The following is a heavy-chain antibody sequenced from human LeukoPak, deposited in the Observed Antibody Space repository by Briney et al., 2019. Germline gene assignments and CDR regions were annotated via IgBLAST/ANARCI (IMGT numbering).Heavy chain of an antibody. D-gene: IGHD4-17*01. J-gene: IGHJ4*02. V-gene: IGHV3-21*01. CDR2: ISSGSSYI. CDR1: GFTFSTYS. Sequence: GGSLRLSCAASGFTFSTYSMNWVRQAPGKGLEWVSSISSGSSYIYYADSVKGRSTISRDNAKNSLYLQMNSLRAEDTAVYYCATTSYGDYSNDYWGQGTLVTVSS. CDR3: ATTSYGDYSNDY.